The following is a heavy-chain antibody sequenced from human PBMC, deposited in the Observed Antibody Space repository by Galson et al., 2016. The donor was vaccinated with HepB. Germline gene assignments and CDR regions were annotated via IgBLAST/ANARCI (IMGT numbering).Heavy chain of an antibody. Sequence: SLRLSCAASGFTVSSNYMSWVRQAPGKGLEWVSVIYSGGSTYYADSVKGRSTISRDNSKNTLYLQMNSLRAEDTAVYYCARDRKYYGSGSYLEYFDYWGQGTLVTVSS. CDR3: ARDRKYYGSGSYLEYFDY. V-gene: IGHV3-53*01. D-gene: IGHD3-10*01. J-gene: IGHJ4*02. CDR2: IYSGGST. CDR1: GFTVSSNY.